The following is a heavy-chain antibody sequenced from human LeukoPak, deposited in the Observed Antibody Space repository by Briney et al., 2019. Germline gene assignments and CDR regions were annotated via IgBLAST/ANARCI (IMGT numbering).Heavy chain of an antibody. D-gene: IGHD2-15*01. CDR1: GGSISSYY. CDR2: ISYSGST. J-gene: IGHJ4*02. V-gene: IGHV4-59*01. Sequence: SETLSLTCTVSGGSISSYYWSWIRQPPGKGLEWIGYISYSGSTNYNPSLKSRVTISVVTSKNQFSLKLSSVTAADTAVYYCARVKGYCSGGSCYSGIGFDYWGQGTLVTVSS. CDR3: ARVKGYCSGGSCYSGIGFDY.